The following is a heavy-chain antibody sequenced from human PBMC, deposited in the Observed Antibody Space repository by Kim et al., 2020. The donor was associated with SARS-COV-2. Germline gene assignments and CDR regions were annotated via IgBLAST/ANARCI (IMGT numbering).Heavy chain of an antibody. V-gene: IGHV3-7*03. CDR3: VRGPEWDAAAYY. J-gene: IGHJ4*02. CDR2: INQDGSDY. CDR1: GSDSAKKW. Sequence: GGSLRLSCAMSGSDSAKKWMSWVRQAQGKGLEWLANINQDGSDYHYVDSVQGRFTISRDNTKNSLYLQMDSLRVEDTARYYCVRGPEWDAAAYYWGQGTL. D-gene: IGHD2-2*01.